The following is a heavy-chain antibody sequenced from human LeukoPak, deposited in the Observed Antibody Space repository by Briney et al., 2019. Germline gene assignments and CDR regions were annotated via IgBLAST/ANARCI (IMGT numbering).Heavy chain of an antibody. V-gene: IGHV1-8*03. CDR1: GGTFSSYD. J-gene: IGHJ3*02. D-gene: IGHD2/OR15-2a*01. Sequence: ASVKVSCKASGGTFSSYDINWVRQATGQGLEWMGWMNPNSGNTIYAQKFQGRVTITRSTSISTAYMELSSLRSEDTAMYYCARGKSERYFVFDIWGLGTMVIVSS. CDR2: MNPNSGNT. CDR3: ARGKSERYFVFDI.